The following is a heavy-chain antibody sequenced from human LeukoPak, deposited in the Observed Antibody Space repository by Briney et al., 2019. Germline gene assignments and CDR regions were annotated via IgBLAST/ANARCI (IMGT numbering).Heavy chain of an antibody. CDR1: GYTFTNFC. D-gene: IGHD1-1*01. Sequence: GESLKISCKASGYTFTNFCIGWVRQMPGKGLELMGIIYPSDSHTRYSTSFQGQVTISADKSISTAYLQWSSLKTSDTAMYYCATHTARLSFDPWGQGTLVTVSS. J-gene: IGHJ5*02. CDR2: IYPSDSHT. CDR3: ATHTARLSFDP. V-gene: IGHV5-51*01.